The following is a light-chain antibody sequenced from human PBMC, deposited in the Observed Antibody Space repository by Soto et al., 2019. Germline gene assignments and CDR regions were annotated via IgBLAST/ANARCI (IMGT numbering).Light chain of an antibody. CDR2: GAS. CDR1: QSIRSY. J-gene: IGKJ1*01. CDR3: QQYNTYPRT. V-gene: IGKV1-5*01. Sequence: IQMAQSPSTLSASAGDRVTITCRASQSIRSYLAWYQQKSGKAPNLLIFGASSLESGVPSRFSGSGSGTEFTLTISSLQPDDFATYYCQQYNTYPRTFGQGTKVDI.